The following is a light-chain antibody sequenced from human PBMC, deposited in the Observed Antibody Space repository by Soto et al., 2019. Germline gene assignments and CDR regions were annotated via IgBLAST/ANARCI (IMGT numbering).Light chain of an antibody. V-gene: IGKV3-20*01. CDR1: QRVSAGS. Sequence: EIVLTQSPGTLSLSPGERGTLSCRASQRVSAGSLAWYQQKPGQPPRLLIYGTSSRVTGIPDRFSGSGSGTDFTLNINRLEPEDVAMYYCQHYGSSPGLTFGGGTKVEIK. CDR2: GTS. CDR3: QHYGSSPGLT. J-gene: IGKJ4*01.